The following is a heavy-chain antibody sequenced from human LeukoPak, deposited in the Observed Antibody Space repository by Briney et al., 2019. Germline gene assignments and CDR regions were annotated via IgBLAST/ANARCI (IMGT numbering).Heavy chain of an antibody. CDR2: IKSKTHGGTT. V-gene: IGHV3-15*01. CDR1: GLTFSNVW. J-gene: IGHJ4*02. Sequence: GGSRRLSCVVSGLTFSNVWMSWVRQAPGKGLEWVGRIKSKTHGGTTDYAAPVYGRFTVSRDDSKNTLYLQMNSLRAEDTAVYYCAKTLAPGIAVAPIDYWGQGTLVTVSS. D-gene: IGHD6-19*01. CDR3: AKTLAPGIAVAPIDY.